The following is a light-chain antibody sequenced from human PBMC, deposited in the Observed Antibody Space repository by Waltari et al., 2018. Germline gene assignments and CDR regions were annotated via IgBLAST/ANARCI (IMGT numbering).Light chain of an antibody. V-gene: IGKV1-9*01. CDR3: QQLYTFPRS. Sequence: DFHLTQSPSFLSASVGDSVTITCRASQSISNYLAWYQQRPGGAPKLLIYDASTLEGGVPSRFSGSGSGTEFTLTISSLQPEDFASYYCQQLYTFPRSFGGGTRLQIK. CDR2: DAS. CDR1: QSISNY. J-gene: IGKJ4*01.